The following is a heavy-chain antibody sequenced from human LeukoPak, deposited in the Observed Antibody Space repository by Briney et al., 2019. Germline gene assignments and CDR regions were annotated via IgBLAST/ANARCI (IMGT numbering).Heavy chain of an antibody. Sequence: ASVKVSCKASGYTFTSYGISWVRQAPGQGLEWMGWISAYNGNTNYAQKLQGRVTMTTDTSTSTAYMELRSLRSDDTAVYYCARGYQLTGRYYYYMDVWGKGTTVTVSS. D-gene: IGHD2-2*01. CDR3: ARGYQLTGRYYYYMDV. CDR1: GYTFTSYG. CDR2: ISAYNGNT. J-gene: IGHJ6*03. V-gene: IGHV1-18*01.